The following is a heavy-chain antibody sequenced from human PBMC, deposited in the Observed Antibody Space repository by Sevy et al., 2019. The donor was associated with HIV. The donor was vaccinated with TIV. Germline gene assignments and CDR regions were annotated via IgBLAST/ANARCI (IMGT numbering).Heavy chain of an antibody. CDR2: IIPILGTV. Sequence: ASVKVYCKASGGTFSSYGISRVRQAPGQGLEWMGGIIPILGTVNYSQKFQGRVTITADEFTKTAYMELSSLRSEDTDAYYCARGGGNGWYYFDYWGQETLVTVSS. CDR1: GGTFSSYG. J-gene: IGHJ4*02. V-gene: IGHV1-69*13. D-gene: IGHD6-19*01. CDR3: ARGGGNGWYYFDY.